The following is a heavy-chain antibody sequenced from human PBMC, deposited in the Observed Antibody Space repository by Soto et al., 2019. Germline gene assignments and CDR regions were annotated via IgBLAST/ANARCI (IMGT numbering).Heavy chain of an antibody. D-gene: IGHD6-19*01. CDR2: ISAYNGNT. J-gene: IGHJ4*02. CDR3: ARDRGAVAGAGDFDY. V-gene: IGHV1-18*01. CDR1: GYTFTSYG. Sequence: ASVKVSCKASGYTFTSYGISWVRQAPGQGLEWMGWISAYNGNTNYAQKLQGRVTMTTDTSTNTAYMELRSLRPDDTAVYYCARDRGAVAGAGDFDYWGQGTLVTVSS.